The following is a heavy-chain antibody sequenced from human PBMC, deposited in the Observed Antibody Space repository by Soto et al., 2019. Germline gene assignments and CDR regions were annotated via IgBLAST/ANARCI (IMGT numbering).Heavy chain of an antibody. V-gene: IGHV3-48*03. Sequence: GGSLRLSCAASGFTFSSYEMNWVRQAPGKGLEWVSYISSSGSTIYYADSVKGRFTISRDNAKNSLYLQMNSLRAEDTAVYYCARDFPLGCGTTGPYAFDIWGQGTMVTVSS. D-gene: IGHD1-1*01. CDR2: ISSSGSTI. CDR3: ARDFPLGCGTTGPYAFDI. CDR1: GFTFSSYE. J-gene: IGHJ3*02.